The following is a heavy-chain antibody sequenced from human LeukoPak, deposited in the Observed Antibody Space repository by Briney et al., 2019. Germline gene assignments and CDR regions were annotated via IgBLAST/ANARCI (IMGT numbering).Heavy chain of an antibody. J-gene: IGHJ4*02. CDR3: AREHRNVGATIDW. CDR1: GFTFSTYA. CDR2: ISPDGTTT. Sequence: PGGSLRLSCAASGFTFSTYAMSWVRQAPGKGLEWVSRISPDGTTTSYADSVKGRFTISRDNAKSTLYLQVNSLRAEDTAVYYCAREHRNVGATIDWWGQGTLVTVSS. D-gene: IGHD1-26*01. V-gene: IGHV3-74*01.